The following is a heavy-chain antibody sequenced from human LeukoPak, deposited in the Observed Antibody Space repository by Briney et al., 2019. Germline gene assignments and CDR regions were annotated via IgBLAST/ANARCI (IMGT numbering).Heavy chain of an antibody. V-gene: IGHV1-8*01. CDR2: MNPNSGNT. D-gene: IGHD3-22*01. CDR1: GYTFTSYD. J-gene: IGHJ5*02. Sequence: ASVKVSCKASGYTFTSYDINWVRQATGQGLEWMGWMNPNSGNTGYAQKFQGRVTMTRNTSISTAYMELSSLRSEDTAVYYCARVRGPYYYEKRGWFDPWGQGTLVTVSS. CDR3: ARVRGPYYYEKRGWFDP.